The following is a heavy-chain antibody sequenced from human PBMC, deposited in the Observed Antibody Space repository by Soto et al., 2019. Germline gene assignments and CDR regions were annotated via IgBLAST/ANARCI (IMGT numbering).Heavy chain of an antibody. CDR2: INHSGST. CDR1: GGSFSGYY. J-gene: IGHJ4*02. CDR3: ARSDGRY. Sequence: SSETLSLTCAAYGGSFSGYYWSWIRQPPGKGLEWIGEINHSGSTNYNPSLKSRVTISVDTPKNQFSLKLSSVTAADTAVYYCARSDGRYWGQGTLVTVSS. V-gene: IGHV4-34*01.